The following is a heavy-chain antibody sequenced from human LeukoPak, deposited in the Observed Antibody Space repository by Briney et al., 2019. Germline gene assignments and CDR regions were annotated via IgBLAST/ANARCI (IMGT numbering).Heavy chain of an antibody. Sequence: ASVKVSCKASGYTFTGYYMHWVRQAPGQGLEWMGRISPNSGGTNYAQKFQGRVTMTRDTSISTAYMELSRLRSDDTAVYYCARGDFWSGLNDYWGQGTLVTVSS. CDR3: ARGDFWSGLNDY. J-gene: IGHJ4*02. V-gene: IGHV1-2*06. CDR1: GYTFTGYY. D-gene: IGHD3-3*01. CDR2: ISPNSGGT.